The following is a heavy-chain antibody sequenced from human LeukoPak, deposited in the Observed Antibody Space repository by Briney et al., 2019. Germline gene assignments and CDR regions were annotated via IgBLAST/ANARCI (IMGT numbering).Heavy chain of an antibody. CDR1: GFTFSSHW. Sequence: PGGSLRLSCVASGFTFSSHWMHWVRHAPGSGLVWVSRVNSDGSRTSYADSVKGRFTISRDNAKNTLYLQMNSLRAEDMAVYYCARERQYDTDVWGQGTTVTVSS. CDR2: VNSDGSRT. CDR3: ARERQYDTDV. V-gene: IGHV3-74*01. J-gene: IGHJ6*02.